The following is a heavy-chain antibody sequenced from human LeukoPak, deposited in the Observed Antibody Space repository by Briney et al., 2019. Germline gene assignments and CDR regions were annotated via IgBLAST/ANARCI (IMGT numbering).Heavy chain of an antibody. V-gene: IGHV5-51*01. J-gene: IGHJ4*02. Sequence: GESLKISCKGSGYTFTNYWIGWVRQMPGKGPEWMGIIYPGDSDTRYSPSFQGQVAISADKSISTAYLQWSSLKASDTAMYYCARRDYYDSNLYFDYWGQGTLVTVSS. CDR2: IYPGDSDT. D-gene: IGHD3-22*01. CDR3: ARRDYYDSNLYFDY. CDR1: GYTFTNYW.